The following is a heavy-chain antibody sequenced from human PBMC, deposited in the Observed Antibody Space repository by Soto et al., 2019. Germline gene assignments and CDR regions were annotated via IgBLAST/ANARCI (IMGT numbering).Heavy chain of an antibody. J-gene: IGHJ6*02. CDR3: AREISYSSNYYYGMHV. D-gene: IGHD6-19*01. CDR1: GYTFTGYY. Sequence: ASVKVSCKASGYTFTGYYMHWVRQAPGQGLEWMGWINPNSGGTNYAQKFQGWVTMTRDTSISTAYMELSRLRSDDTAVYYCAREISYSSNYYYGMHVWGQGTTVTVSS. V-gene: IGHV1-2*04. CDR2: INPNSGGT.